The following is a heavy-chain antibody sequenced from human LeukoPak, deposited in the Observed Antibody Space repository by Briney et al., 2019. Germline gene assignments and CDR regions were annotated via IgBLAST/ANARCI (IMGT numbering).Heavy chain of an antibody. J-gene: IGHJ4*02. Sequence: SVKVSCKASGGTFSSYAISWVRQAPGQGLEWMGRIIPILGIANYAQKFRGRVTITADKSTSTAYMELSSLRSEDTAVYYCARSSWQLNTHAYYFDYWGQGTLVTVSS. CDR3: ARSSWQLNTHAYYFDY. CDR2: IIPILGIA. CDR1: GGTFSSYA. D-gene: IGHD6-6*01. V-gene: IGHV1-69*04.